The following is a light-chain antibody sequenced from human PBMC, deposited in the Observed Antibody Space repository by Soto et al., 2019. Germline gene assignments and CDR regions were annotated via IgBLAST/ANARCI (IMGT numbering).Light chain of an antibody. CDR1: SSDVGSYNL. J-gene: IGLJ3*02. CDR3: CSYAGGSTWV. CDR2: EGS. Sequence: QSVLTQPASVSGSPGQSITISCTGTSSDVGSYNLVCWYQHHPGKAPKLMIYEGSKRPSGVSNRFSGSKSGSMASLTISGLQAEDEADYYCCSYAGGSTWVFGGGTKLTVL. V-gene: IGLV2-23*01.